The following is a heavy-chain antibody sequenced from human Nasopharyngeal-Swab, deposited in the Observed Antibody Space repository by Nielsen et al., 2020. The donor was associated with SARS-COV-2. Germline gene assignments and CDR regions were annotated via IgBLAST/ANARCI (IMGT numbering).Heavy chain of an antibody. J-gene: IGHJ6*02. CDR1: GFIFSSYS. D-gene: IGHD5-12*01. V-gene: IGHV3-21*01. CDR3: ARASGYDFGYYYGMDV. Sequence: GESLKISCAASGFIFSSYSMNWVRQAPGKGLEWVSSISSSSSYIYYADSVKGRFTISRDNAKNSLYLQMNSLRAEDTAVYYCARASGYDFGYYYGMDVWGQGTTVTVSS. CDR2: ISSSSSYI.